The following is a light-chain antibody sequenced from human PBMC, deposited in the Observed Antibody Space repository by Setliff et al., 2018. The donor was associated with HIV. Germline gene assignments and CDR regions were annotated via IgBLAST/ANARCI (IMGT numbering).Light chain of an antibody. V-gene: IGLV2-14*02. CDR2: QVN. CDR3: SSYRSGNIGV. J-gene: IGLJ1*01. Sequence: QSVLTQPASVSGSPGQSITISCTGSSSDVGSYNFVSWYQQHPGKAPKLMIYQVNKRPSGVSNRFSGSKSGNTASLTISGLRAEDEADYYCSSYRSGNIGVFGGGTKVTVL. CDR1: SSDVGSYNF.